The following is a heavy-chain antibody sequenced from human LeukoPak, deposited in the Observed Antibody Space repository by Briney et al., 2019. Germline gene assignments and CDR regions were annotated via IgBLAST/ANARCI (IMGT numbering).Heavy chain of an antibody. CDR3: ARRFPRYCSGGSCYRPAFDI. CDR1: GGSFSGYY. J-gene: IGHJ3*02. D-gene: IGHD2-15*01. Sequence: PSETLSLTCAVYGGSFSGYYWSWIRQPPGKGLEWIGEINHSGSTNYNPSLKSRVTISVDTSKNQFSLKLSSVTAADTAVYYCARRFPRYCSGGSCYRPAFDIWGQGTMVTVSS. CDR2: INHSGST. V-gene: IGHV4-34*01.